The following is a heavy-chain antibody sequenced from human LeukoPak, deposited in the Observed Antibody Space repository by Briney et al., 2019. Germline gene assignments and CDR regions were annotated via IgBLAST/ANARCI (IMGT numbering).Heavy chain of an antibody. D-gene: IGHD3-16*02. CDR1: GFTFDDYG. J-gene: IGHJ4*02. Sequence: GGSLRLSCAASGFTFDDYGMSWVRQAPGKGLEWVSAISGSGGSTYYADSVKGRFTISRDNSKNTLYLQMNSLRAEDTAVYYCAKEHTFGGVIAWGQGTLVTVSS. CDR3: AKEHTFGGVIA. V-gene: IGHV3-23*01. CDR2: ISGSGGST.